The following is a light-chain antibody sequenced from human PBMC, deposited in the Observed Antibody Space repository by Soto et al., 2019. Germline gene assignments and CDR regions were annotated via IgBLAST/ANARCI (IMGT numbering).Light chain of an antibody. CDR2: DAS. CDR1: QSINNW. CDR3: NHCNTSPPTWT. Sequence: MNQFKSTHLAYLGNRYTITCLASQSINNWLAWYQQKPGKAPNLLIFDASNLEGGVPSRFSGSGSGTEFTLTISSQPPYDFGPQYRNHCNTSPPTWTFGQDTKV. V-gene: IGKV1-5*01. J-gene: IGKJ1*01.